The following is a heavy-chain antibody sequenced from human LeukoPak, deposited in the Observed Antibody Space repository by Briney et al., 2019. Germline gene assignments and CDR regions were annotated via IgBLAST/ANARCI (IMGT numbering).Heavy chain of an antibody. CDR2: ISSSGSTI. V-gene: IGHV3-11*01. CDR3: ARGLLPYYYYYMDV. Sequence: PGGSLRLSCAASGFTFSDYYMSCIRQAPGKGLEWVSYISSSGSTIYYADSVKGRFTISRDNAKNSLYLQMNSLRAEDTAVYYCARGLLPYYYYYMDVWGKGTTVTVSS. CDR1: GFTFSDYY. J-gene: IGHJ6*03. D-gene: IGHD2-15*01.